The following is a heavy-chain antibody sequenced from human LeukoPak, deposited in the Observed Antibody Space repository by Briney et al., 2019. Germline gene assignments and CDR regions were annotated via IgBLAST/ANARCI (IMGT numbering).Heavy chain of an antibody. J-gene: IGHJ3*02. CDR1: GFTFSSYA. CDR3: ARGVGIKLSYDAFDI. V-gene: IGHV3-23*01. D-gene: IGHD7-27*01. Sequence: GGSLRLSCAASGFTFSSYAMSWVRQAPGKGLEWVSAISGSGGDTYYADSVKGRFTISRDNSKNTLFLQMISLRAEDTAVYYCARGVGIKLSYDAFDIWGQGTMVTVSS. CDR2: ISGSGGDT.